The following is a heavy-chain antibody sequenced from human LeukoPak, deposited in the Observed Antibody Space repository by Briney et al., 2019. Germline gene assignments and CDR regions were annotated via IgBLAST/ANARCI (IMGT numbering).Heavy chain of an antibody. V-gene: IGHV4-34*01. CDR3: ARAPYSSSWYNWFDP. D-gene: IGHD6-13*01. CDR1: GGSFSGYY. J-gene: IGHJ5*02. Sequence: SETPSLTCAVYGGSFSGYYWSWIRQPPGKGLEWIGEINHSGSTNYNPSLKSRVTISVDTSKNQFSLKLSSVTAADTAVYYCARAPYSSSWYNWFDPWGQGTLVTVSS. CDR2: INHSGST.